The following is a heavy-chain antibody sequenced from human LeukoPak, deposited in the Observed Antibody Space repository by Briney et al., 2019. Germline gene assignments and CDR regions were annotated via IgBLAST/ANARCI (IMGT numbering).Heavy chain of an antibody. V-gene: IGHV4-34*01. J-gene: IGHJ4*02. CDR2: INHSGST. D-gene: IGHD4-23*01. CDR3: ASLRDYGGNSVDY. Sequence: SETLSLTCAVYGGSFSGYYWSWIRQPPGKGLEWIGEINHSGSTNYNPSLKSRVTISVDTSKNQFSLKLSSVTAADTAVYYCASLRDYGGNSVDYWGQGTLVTVSS. CDR1: GGSFSGYY.